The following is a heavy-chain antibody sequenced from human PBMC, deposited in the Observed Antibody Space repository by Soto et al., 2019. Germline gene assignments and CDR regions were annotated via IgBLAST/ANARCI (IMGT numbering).Heavy chain of an antibody. CDR1: GLTFSNYA. Sequence: GGSLRLSCAVSGLTFSNYAMIWVRQAPGRGLEWVSAISGSGGTTYFADSAKGRFTISRDNSRNTLYLQMSSLRAEDTAVYYCAKAPAAMLGLGYYYTYMDVWGKGTTVTVSS. V-gene: IGHV3-23*01. D-gene: IGHD2-2*01. J-gene: IGHJ6*03. CDR2: ISGSGGTT. CDR3: AKAPAAMLGLGYYYTYMDV.